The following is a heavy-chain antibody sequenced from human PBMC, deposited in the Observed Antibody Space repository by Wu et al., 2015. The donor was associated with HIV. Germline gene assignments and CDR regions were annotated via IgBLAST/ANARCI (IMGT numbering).Heavy chain of an antibody. CDR2: IIPLFGTT. Sequence: QVQLVQSGAEVKKPGSSVKVSCKTSGGTLNNYSFNWVRQAPGQGLEWMGGIIPLFGTTDYAQIFQGRVTITTDESTSTAYMRLSSLRSEDTAVYYCASPRSPGFSSAWPTYFDYWGQGTLVTVSS. D-gene: IGHD6-19*01. V-gene: IGHV1-69*05. CDR1: GGTLNNYS. J-gene: IGHJ4*02. CDR3: ASPRSPGFSSAWPTYFDY.